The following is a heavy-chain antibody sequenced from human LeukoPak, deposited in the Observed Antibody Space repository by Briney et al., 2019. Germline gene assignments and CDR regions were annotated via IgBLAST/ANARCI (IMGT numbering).Heavy chain of an antibody. CDR1: GGSISSYY. Sequence: SETLSLTCTVSGGSISSYYWSWIRQPPGKGLEWIGYIYYSGSTNYNPSLKSRVTISVDTSKNQFSLKLSSVTAADTAVYYCARRLGSSWYRSYFQHWGQGTLVTVSS. CDR3: ARRLGSSWYRSYFQH. V-gene: IGHV4-59*01. D-gene: IGHD6-13*01. J-gene: IGHJ1*01. CDR2: IYYSGST.